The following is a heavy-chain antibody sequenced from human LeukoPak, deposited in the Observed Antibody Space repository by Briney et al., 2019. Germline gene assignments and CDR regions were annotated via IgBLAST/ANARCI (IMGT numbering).Heavy chain of an antibody. CDR3: ARDGYGSGTSHDYYYYYYMDV. J-gene: IGHJ6*03. V-gene: IGHV4-59*01. D-gene: IGHD3-10*01. Sequence: SETLSLTCTVSGGSISSYYWGWIRQPPRKGLEWIGYIYYSGSTNYNPSLKSRVTISVDTSKNQFSLKLSSVTAADTAVYYCARDGYGSGTSHDYYYYYYMDVWGKGTTVTVSS. CDR1: GGSISSYY. CDR2: IYYSGST.